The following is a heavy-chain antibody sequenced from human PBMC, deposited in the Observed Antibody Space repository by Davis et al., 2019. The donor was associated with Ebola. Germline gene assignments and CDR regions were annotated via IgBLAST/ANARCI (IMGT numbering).Heavy chain of an antibody. V-gene: IGHV3-66*01. Sequence: GESLKISCAASGFTVSSNYMSWVRQAPGKGLEWVSVIYSGGSTYYADAVKGRFTISRDNSKNTLYLQMNSLRAEDTAVYYCAKGSTMIVVVIFDYWGQGTLVTVSS. CDR3: AKGSTMIVVVIFDY. D-gene: IGHD3-22*01. J-gene: IGHJ4*02. CDR2: IYSGGST. CDR1: GFTVSSNY.